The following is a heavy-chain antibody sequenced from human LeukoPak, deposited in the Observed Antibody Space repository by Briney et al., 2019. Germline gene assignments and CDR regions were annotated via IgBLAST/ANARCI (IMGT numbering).Heavy chain of an antibody. CDR1: GFTFSGYE. V-gene: IGHV3-48*03. D-gene: IGHD1-26*01. Sequence: GGSLRLSCAASGFTFSGYEMNWVRQAPGKGLEWVSYISSSGSTIYYADSVKGRFTISRDNAKNSLYLQMNSLRAEDTAVYYCARDHIVGATGFDYWGQGTLVTVSS. CDR3: ARDHIVGATGFDY. CDR2: ISSSGSTI. J-gene: IGHJ4*02.